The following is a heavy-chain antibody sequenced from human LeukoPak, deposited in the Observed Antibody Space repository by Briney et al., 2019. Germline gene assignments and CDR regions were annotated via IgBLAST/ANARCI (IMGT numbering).Heavy chain of an antibody. CDR2: ISGSGGST. J-gene: IGHJ4*02. CDR1: GFTFSSYA. V-gene: IGHV3-23*01. Sequence: GGSLRLPCAASGFTFSSYAMSWVRQAPGKGLEWVSAISGSGGSTYYADSVKGRFTISRDNSKNTLYLQMNSLRAEDTAVYYCAKVPYNGVVVVAADYWGQGTLVTVSS. CDR3: AKVPYNGVVVVAADY. D-gene: IGHD2-15*01.